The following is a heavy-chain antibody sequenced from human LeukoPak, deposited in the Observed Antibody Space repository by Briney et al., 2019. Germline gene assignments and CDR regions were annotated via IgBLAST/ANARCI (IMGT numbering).Heavy chain of an antibody. V-gene: IGHV3-23*01. D-gene: IGHD2-15*01. J-gene: IGHJ4*02. CDR1: GFTFSSYA. Sequence: GGSLRISCAASGFTFSSYARSWVRQAPGKGLEWVSTISGRGNSAYYADSVKGRFTISRDNSKNTLYLQMNSLRAEDTAVYYCAKGCGDTCFSDFDHWGQGTLVTVSS. CDR2: ISGRGNSA. CDR3: AKGCGDTCFSDFDH.